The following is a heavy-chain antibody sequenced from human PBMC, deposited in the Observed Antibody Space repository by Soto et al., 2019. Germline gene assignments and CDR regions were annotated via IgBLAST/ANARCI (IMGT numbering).Heavy chain of an antibody. D-gene: IGHD1-7*01. CDR1: GYSISSSNW. CDR2: IYYSGST. CDR3: ARIRYNWNYEYAFDI. J-gene: IGHJ3*02. V-gene: IGHV4-28*01. Sequence: QVQLQESGPGLVKPSDTLSLTCAVSGYSISSSNWWGWIRQPPGKGLEWIGYIYYSGSTYYNPSLKSRVTMSVDTSKNQFSLKLSSVTAVDTAVYYCARIRYNWNYEYAFDIWGQGTMVTVSS.